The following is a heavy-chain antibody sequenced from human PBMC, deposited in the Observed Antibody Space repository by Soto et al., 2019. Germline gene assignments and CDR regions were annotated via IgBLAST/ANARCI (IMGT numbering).Heavy chain of an antibody. CDR2: IYYSGST. CDR1: GGSVSSGAYY. J-gene: IGHJ3*01. D-gene: IGHD5-12*01. CDR3: ARARLRAVYAFDL. V-gene: IGHV4-31*03. Sequence: QVQLQESDAGLVKASQTLSLTCTVSGGSVSSGAYYWTWIRQRPGKGLEWIGYIYYSGSTYYSPSLKSRLSISLDTSKNQFSLRLSSVTAADTAMYYCARARLRAVYAFDLLGQGTMVTVSS.